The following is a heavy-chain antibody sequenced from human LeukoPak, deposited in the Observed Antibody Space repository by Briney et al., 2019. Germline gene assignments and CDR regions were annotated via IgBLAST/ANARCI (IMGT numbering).Heavy chain of an antibody. CDR2: IYYSGST. D-gene: IGHD5-24*01. J-gene: IGHJ4*02. CDR3: ARGQLPHLAFDY. V-gene: IGHV4-38-2*02. Sequence: PSETLSLTCTVSGYSITSGYYWGWIRQPPGKGLEWIGSIYYSGSTYYNPSLKSRVTISVDTSKNQFSLKLSSVTAADTAVYYCARGQLPHLAFDYWGQGTLVTVSS. CDR1: GYSITSGYY.